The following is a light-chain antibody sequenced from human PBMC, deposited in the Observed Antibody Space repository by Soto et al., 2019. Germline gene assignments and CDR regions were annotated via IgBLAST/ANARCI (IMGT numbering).Light chain of an antibody. V-gene: IGLV1-44*01. CDR1: SSNIGSYT. J-gene: IGLJ1*01. Sequence: QSALTQPPSASGTPGQRVTISCSGSSSNIGSYTVNWYQQLPGTAPKLLIYNNYQRPSGVPDRFSGSKAGTSASLAISGLQSEDEADYFCAAWDDTLNAYYVFGTGTKVTV. CDR2: NNY. CDR3: AAWDDTLNAYYV.